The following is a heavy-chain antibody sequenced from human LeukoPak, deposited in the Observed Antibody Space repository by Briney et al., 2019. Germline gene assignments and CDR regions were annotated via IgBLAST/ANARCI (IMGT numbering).Heavy chain of an antibody. CDR1: GGSISSSNW. D-gene: IGHD2-15*01. CDR3: ARDGSGPDAESGAFDI. V-gene: IGHV4-4*02. CDR2: IYHSGST. J-gene: IGHJ3*02. Sequence: SETLSLTCAVSGGSISSSNWWSWVRQPPGKGLEWIGEIYHSGSTNYNPSLKSRVTISVDKSKNQFSLKLSSVTAADTAVYYCARDGSGPDAESGAFDIWGQGTMVTVSS.